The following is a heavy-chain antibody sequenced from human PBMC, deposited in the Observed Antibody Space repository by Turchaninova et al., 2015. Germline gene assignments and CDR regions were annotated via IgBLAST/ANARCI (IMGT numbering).Heavy chain of an antibody. V-gene: IGHV4-59*01. Sequence: QVQLQASGPGLVKTSETLSLTCTVSGVSINSYYWTWIRQPPGKGLEWIGYISYDGASNYHPSLKSRLTMSLDTSKNQFFLNLKSVTAADTAVYYCAREPSPSGWHSLDYWGQGTLITVSS. CDR3: AREPSPSGWHSLDY. D-gene: IGHD6-19*01. J-gene: IGHJ4*02. CDR2: ISYDGAS. CDR1: GVSINSYY.